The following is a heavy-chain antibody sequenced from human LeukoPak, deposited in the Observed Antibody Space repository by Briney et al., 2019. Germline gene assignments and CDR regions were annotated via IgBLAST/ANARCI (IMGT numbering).Heavy chain of an antibody. CDR2: IYSGGST. Sequence: GGSLRLSCAASGFTVSTNYMTWVRQAPGKGLEGVSVIYSGGSTYYADSVKGRFTISRDNSKNTLYLQMNSLRVEDTAVYYCARVLTGYSPYDAFDIWGQGTMVTVSS. J-gene: IGHJ3*02. D-gene: IGHD3-9*01. CDR1: GFTVSTNY. CDR3: ARVLTGYSPYDAFDI. V-gene: IGHV3-66*01.